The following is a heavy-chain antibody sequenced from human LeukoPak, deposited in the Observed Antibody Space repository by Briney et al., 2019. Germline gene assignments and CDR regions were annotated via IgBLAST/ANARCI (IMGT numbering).Heavy chain of an antibody. D-gene: IGHD6-19*01. CDR2: INPHSGVT. J-gene: IGHJ4*02. CDR3: ARDDGGSGWLDY. Sequence: ALVKVSCKASGYTFTGTYMYWVRQAPGQGLEWMGRINPHSGVTAYSQQFQGRVTMTRDTSISTAYMELTMLRSDDSAVYYCARDDGGSGWLDYWGQGTLVTVSS. V-gene: IGHV1-2*06. CDR1: GYTFTGTY.